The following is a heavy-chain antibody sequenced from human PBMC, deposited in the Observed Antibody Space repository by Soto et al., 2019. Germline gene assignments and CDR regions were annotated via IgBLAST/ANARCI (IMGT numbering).Heavy chain of an antibody. CDR3: GRQLGHCGSTTCFGYYSVDV. J-gene: IGHJ6*02. D-gene: IGHD2-2*01. V-gene: IGHV4-39*01. Sequence: QLQLQESGPRLVKPSETLSLTCSVSGGSISSSSYSWGWIRQPPGKGLEWIGTIYYSGSTHYNPSLACRVAISADTPNNQLSLRLSSVTAADTAVYYCGRQLGHCGSTTCFGYYSVDVWGQGTTVTVS. CDR1: GGSISSSSYS. CDR2: IYYSGST.